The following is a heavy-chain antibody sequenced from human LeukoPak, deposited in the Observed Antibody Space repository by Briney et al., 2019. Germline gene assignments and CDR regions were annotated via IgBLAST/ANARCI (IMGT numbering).Heavy chain of an antibody. CDR3: ARSFRDEGAFDI. J-gene: IGHJ3*02. V-gene: IGHV4-39*07. CDR2: IYYSGST. Sequence: SETLSLTCTVSGGSISSSSYYWGWIRQPPGKGLEWIGSIYYSGSTYYNPSLKSRVTISVDTSKNQFSLKLSSVTAADTAVYYCARSFRDEGAFDIWGQGTMVTVSS. CDR1: GGSISSSSYY.